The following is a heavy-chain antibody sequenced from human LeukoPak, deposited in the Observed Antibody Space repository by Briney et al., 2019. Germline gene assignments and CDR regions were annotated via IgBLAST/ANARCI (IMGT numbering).Heavy chain of an antibody. CDR1: GGSFSGYY. J-gene: IGHJ5*02. D-gene: IGHD4-11*01. V-gene: IGHV4-34*01. CDR2: INHSGST. CDR3: ARGRSKGYSNYGLWFDP. Sequence: SETLSLTCAVYGGSFSGYYWSWIRQPPRKGLEWIGEINHSGSTNYNPSLKSRVTISVDTSKNQFSLKLSSVTAADTAVYYCARGRSKGYSNYGLWFDPWGQGTLVTVSS.